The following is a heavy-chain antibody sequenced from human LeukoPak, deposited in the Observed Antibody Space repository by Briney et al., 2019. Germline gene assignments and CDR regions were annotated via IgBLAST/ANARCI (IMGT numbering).Heavy chain of an antibody. V-gene: IGHV4-34*01. D-gene: IGHD4-17*01. CDR1: GGSFSGHY. CDR2: INHSGGA. Sequence: PSETLSLTCAVYGGSFSGHYWSWLRQPPGKGLEWIGEINHSGGANYNPSLKSRVTMSVDTSKNQFSLNLTSVTAADTAVYYWARYGTYYYYYYVDVWGKGTTVTVSS. CDR3: ARYGTYYYYYYVDV. J-gene: IGHJ6*03.